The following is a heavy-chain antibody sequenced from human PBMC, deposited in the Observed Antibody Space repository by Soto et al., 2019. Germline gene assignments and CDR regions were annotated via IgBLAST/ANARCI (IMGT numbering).Heavy chain of an antibody. D-gene: IGHD2-2*01. CDR2: INTDGGSS. V-gene: IGHV3-74*01. J-gene: IGHJ3*02. CDR3: AREAGYCSRTSCYRRAFDT. CDR1: GFTFSGHW. Sequence: EVQLVESGGDLVQPGGSLRLSCAASGFTFSGHWMHWVRQVPGKGLEWVARINTDGGSSDYADSVKGRFTISRDNAKNTLYLQMNGLRAEDTAVYYCAREAGYCSRTSCYRRAFDTWGQGTTLTVSS.